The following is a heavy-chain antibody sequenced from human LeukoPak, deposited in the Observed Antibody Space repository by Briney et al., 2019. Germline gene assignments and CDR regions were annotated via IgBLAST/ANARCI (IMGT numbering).Heavy chain of an antibody. J-gene: IGHJ4*02. V-gene: IGHV4-59*01. Sequence: SETLSLACTVSGGSITNYYWNWIRQPPGKGLEYIGNINYSGGTNYNPSLKSRVTISLDTSKNQFSLNLTSETAADTAVYYCARTDYRLGPPSYWGQGTLVTVSS. D-gene: IGHD4-11*01. CDR3: ARTDYRLGPPSY. CDR2: INYSGGT. CDR1: GGSITNYY.